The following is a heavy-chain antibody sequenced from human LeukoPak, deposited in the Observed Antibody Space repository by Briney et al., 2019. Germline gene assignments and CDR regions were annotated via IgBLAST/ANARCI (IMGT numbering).Heavy chain of an antibody. CDR2: INHSGST. V-gene: IGHV4-34*01. J-gene: IGHJ4*02. D-gene: IGHD2-2*01. CDR1: GGSFSGYY. Sequence: SETLSLTCAVYGGSFSGYYWSWIRPPPGKGLEWIGEINHSGSTNYNPSLKSRVTISVDTSKNQFSLKLSSVTAADTAVYYCARRLIVVVPAAFDYWGQGTLVTVSS. CDR3: ARRLIVVVPAAFDY.